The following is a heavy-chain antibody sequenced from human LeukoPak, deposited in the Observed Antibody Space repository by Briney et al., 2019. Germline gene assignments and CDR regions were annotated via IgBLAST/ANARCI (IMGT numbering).Heavy chain of an antibody. CDR1: GFIFSSYG. Sequence: GGSLRLSCAASGFIFSSYGMHWVRQAPGKGLEWVAVIWSDASNTYYVDSVKGRFTISRDNSKNTLYLQMNSLRAEDTAVYYCPTTDSIRDFDTWGQGTLVTVSS. CDR3: PTTDSIRDFDT. D-gene: IGHD2-21*01. CDR2: IWSDASNT. J-gene: IGHJ4*02. V-gene: IGHV3-33*01.